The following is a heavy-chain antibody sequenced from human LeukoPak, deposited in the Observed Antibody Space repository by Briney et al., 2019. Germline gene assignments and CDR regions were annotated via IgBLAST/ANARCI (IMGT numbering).Heavy chain of an antibody. D-gene: IGHD1-26*01. J-gene: IGHJ4*02. CDR2: IIPILGIA. Sequence: ASVKVSCKASGGTFSSYAISWVRQAPGQGLEWMGRIIPILGIANYAQKFQGRVTITADKSTSTAYMELSSLRSEDTAVYYCARAEAVGATLEPFDYWGQGTLVTVSS. V-gene: IGHV1-69*04. CDR1: GGTFSSYA. CDR3: ARAEAVGATLEPFDY.